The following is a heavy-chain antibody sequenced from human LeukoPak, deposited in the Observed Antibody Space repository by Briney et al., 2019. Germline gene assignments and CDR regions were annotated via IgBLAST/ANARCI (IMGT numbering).Heavy chain of an antibody. J-gene: IGHJ4*02. CDR3: ARHVGYSNCFDY. D-gene: IGHD4-11*01. V-gene: IGHV4-59*08. Sequence: ETSETLSLTCTVSGGSISSYYWSWIRQPPGKGLEWIGYIYYSGSTNYNPSLKSRVTISVDTSKNQFSLKLSSVTAADTAVYYCARHVGYSNCFDYWGQGTLVTVSS. CDR1: GGSISSYY. CDR2: IYYSGST.